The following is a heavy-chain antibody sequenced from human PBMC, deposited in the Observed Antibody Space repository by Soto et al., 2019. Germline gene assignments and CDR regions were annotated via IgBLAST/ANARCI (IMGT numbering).Heavy chain of an antibody. Sequence: QVQLQESGPGLVKPSQTLSLTCTVSGGSISSGGYYWSWIRQHPGKGLEWIGYIYYSGRTYYNPSVKSRVTISVDTSKNQCSLKLSSVTAADTSVYYCASVTHYGDYSRFDYWGQGTLVTVSS. J-gene: IGHJ4*02. CDR3: ASVTHYGDYSRFDY. CDR2: IYYSGRT. CDR1: GGSISSGGYY. V-gene: IGHV4-31*03. D-gene: IGHD4-17*01.